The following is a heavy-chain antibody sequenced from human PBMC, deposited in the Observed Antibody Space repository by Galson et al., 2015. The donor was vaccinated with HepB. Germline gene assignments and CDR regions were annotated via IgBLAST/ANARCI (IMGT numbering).Heavy chain of an antibody. J-gene: IGHJ3*02. V-gene: IGHV4-39*01. D-gene: IGHD6-13*01. CDR2: TYYSGST. CDR3: AQGPAAGTDDAFDI. CDR1: GGSISSSSYY. Sequence: QVQLQESGPGLVKPSETLSLTCTVSGGSISSSSYYWGWIRQPPGKRLEWIGSTYYSGSTYYNPSLKSRVTISVDTSKNQFSLKLSSVTAADTAVYYCAQGPAAGTDDAFDIWGQGTMVTVSS.